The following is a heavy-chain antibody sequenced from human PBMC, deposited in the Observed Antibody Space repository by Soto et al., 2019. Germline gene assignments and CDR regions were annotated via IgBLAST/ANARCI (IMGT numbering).Heavy chain of an antibody. J-gene: IGHJ3*01. D-gene: IGHD1-26*01. Sequence: EVQLVESGGGLVKPGGSLRLSCVASGFNLSDHSMNWVRLAPGKGLEWVSSISDVGTYIFYAASVKGRFTISRDNAKNSLYLQLDSLGAEDTALYYCARDLVEGALNGFDVWGQGTMVTVSS. CDR3: ARDLVEGALNGFDV. CDR1: GFNLSDHS. CDR2: ISDVGTYI. V-gene: IGHV3-21*01.